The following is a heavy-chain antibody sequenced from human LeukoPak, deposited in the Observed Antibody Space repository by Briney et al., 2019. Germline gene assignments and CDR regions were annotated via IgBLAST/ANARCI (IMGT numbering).Heavy chain of an antibody. Sequence: EASVKVSCKASGYTFTSYDINWVRQATGQGLEWMGWMNPNSGNTGYAQKFQGRVTMTRNTSISTAYMELSSLRSEDTAVYYCARAPTVPNGWFDPWGQETLVTVSS. J-gene: IGHJ5*02. V-gene: IGHV1-8*01. CDR1: GYTFTSYD. CDR3: ARAPTVPNGWFDP. CDR2: MNPNSGNT. D-gene: IGHD4-17*01.